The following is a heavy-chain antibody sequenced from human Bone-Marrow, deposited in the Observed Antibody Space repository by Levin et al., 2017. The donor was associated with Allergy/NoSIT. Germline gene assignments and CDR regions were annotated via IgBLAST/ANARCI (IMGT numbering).Heavy chain of an antibody. V-gene: IGHV1-18*01. Sequence: ASVKVSCKASGYTFTSYGISWVRQAPGQGLEWMGWISAYHGNTNYAQKLQGRVTMTTDTSTSTAYMELRSLRSDDTAVYYCARDRSWRGDYDLSENFDYWGQGTLVTVSS. J-gene: IGHJ4*02. CDR1: GYTFTSYG. D-gene: IGHD4-17*01. CDR3: ARDRSWRGDYDLSENFDY. CDR2: ISAYHGNT.